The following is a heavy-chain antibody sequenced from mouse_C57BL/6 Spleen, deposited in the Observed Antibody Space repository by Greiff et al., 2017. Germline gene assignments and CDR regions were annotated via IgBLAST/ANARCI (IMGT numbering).Heavy chain of an antibody. V-gene: IGHV1-26*01. D-gene: IGHD2-1*01. CDR2: INPNNGGT. J-gene: IGHJ2*01. Sequence: VQLQQSGPELVKPGASVKISCKASGYTFTDYYMNWVKQSPGKSLEWIGDINPNNGGTSYNQKFKGKATLTVDKSSSTAYMELRSLTSEDSAVYYCARGDGNYGDYWGQGTTLTVSS. CDR3: ARGDGNYGDY. CDR1: GYTFTDYY.